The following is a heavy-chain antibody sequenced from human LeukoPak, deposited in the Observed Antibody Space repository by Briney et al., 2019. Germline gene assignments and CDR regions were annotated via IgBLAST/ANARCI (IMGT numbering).Heavy chain of an antibody. CDR3: ARAPRIYYGSGSYYLGVLAYYLDY. V-gene: IGHV4-39*01. CDR2: IYFSGST. Sequence: SGTLSLTCTVSGGSISSSSYYWGWLRQPPGEGLEWLGSIYFSGSTYYNPSLKSRVTISVDTYKIQFSLKLSSVTAADTAVYYCARAPRIYYGSGSYYLGVLAYYLDYWGQGTLVTVSS. CDR1: GGSISSSSYY. J-gene: IGHJ4*02. D-gene: IGHD3-10*01.